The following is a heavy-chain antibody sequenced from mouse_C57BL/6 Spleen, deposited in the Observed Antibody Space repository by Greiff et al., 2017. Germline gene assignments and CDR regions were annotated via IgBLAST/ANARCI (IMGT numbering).Heavy chain of an antibody. CDR2: IHPNSGST. V-gene: IGHV1-64*01. CDR3: ALITTGFAY. Sequence: QVQLQQPGAELVKPGASVTLSCKASGYTFTSYWMHWVKQRPGQGLEWIGMIHPNSGSTNYNEKFKSKATLTVDKSSSTAYMQLSSLTSEDSAVYYCALITTGFAYWGQGTLVTVSA. D-gene: IGHD1-1*01. CDR1: GYTFTSYW. J-gene: IGHJ3*01.